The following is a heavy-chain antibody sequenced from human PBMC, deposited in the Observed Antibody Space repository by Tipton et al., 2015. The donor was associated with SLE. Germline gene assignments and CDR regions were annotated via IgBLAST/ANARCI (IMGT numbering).Heavy chain of an antibody. V-gene: IGHV4-34*01. Sequence: TLSLTCAVYGRSFIGSYWTWIRQPPGKGLEWIGDIDHSGVTHYNPSLKSRITISLDKSNNHFSLRLSSLTAADTAVYYCARGPDYSNYYLYRMDVWGQGTTVTVSS. CDR1: GRSFIGSY. D-gene: IGHD4-11*01. CDR2: IDHSGVT. CDR3: ARGPDYSNYYLYRMDV. J-gene: IGHJ6*02.